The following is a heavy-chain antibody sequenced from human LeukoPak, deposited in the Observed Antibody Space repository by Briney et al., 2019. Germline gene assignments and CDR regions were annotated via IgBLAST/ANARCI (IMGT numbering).Heavy chain of an antibody. CDR1: GYSFTSYW. D-gene: IGHD3-9*01. J-gene: IGHJ5*02. Sequence: GESLKISCKGSGYSFTSYWIGWVRQMPGKGLEWMGIIYPGDSDTRYSPSFQGQVTISADKSISTAYLQWSSLKASDTAMYYCARGHPREGGEYYDILTGSHFDPWGQGTLVTVSS. CDR2: IYPGDSDT. CDR3: ARGHPREGGEYYDILTGSHFDP. V-gene: IGHV5-51*01.